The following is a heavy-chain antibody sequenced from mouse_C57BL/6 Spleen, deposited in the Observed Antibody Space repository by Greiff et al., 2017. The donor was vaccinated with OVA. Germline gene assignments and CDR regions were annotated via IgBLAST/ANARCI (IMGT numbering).Heavy chain of an antibody. J-gene: IGHJ3*01. CDR3: ANYCGVEGGFAY. V-gene: IGHV1-9*01. D-gene: IGHD1-1*01. CDR1: GYTFTGYW. CDR2: ILPGSGST. Sequence: QVQLQQSGAELMKPGASVKLSCKATGYTFTGYWLEWVKQRPGHGLEWIGEILPGSGSTNYNEKFKGKATFTADTSSNTAYMQRSSLTTEDSAIYDCANYCGVEGGFAYWGQGTLVTVSA.